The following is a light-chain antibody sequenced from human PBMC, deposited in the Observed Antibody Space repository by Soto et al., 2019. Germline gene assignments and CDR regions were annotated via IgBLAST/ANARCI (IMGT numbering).Light chain of an antibody. CDR3: QHYGSSPPIT. V-gene: IGKV3-20*01. CDR1: QNIANDY. J-gene: IGKJ5*01. Sequence: VALTQSPGTRSLSPVAIATLCCMASQNIANDYLTWYQQKPGQAPRVLIYGASTRATGIPARFSGSGSGTDFTLTISRLEPEDFAVYYCQHYGSSPPITFGQGTRLEIK. CDR2: GAS.